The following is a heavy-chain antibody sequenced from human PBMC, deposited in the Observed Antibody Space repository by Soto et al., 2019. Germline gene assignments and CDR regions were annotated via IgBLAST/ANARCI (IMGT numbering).Heavy chain of an antibody. CDR2: IFHSGST. CDR1: GGSINSGDYY. V-gene: IGHV4-30-4*01. J-gene: IGHJ6*02. Sequence: PSETLSLTCTVSGGSINSGDYYWTWVRQHPGKGLVWIGNIFHSGSTYYTPSLQSRVTISLDTSKNHFSLKLSSVSPADTAVYYCARDRYYGSGTYYNFYSGMDVWGQGTTVTVSS. D-gene: IGHD3-10*01. CDR3: ARDRYYGSGTYYNFYSGMDV.